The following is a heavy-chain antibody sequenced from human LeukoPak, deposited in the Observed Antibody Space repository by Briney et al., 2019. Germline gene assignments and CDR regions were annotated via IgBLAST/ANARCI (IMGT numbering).Heavy chain of an antibody. J-gene: IGHJ4*02. V-gene: IGHV3-21*01. CDR3: ARGNTYYYDSSGKS. Sequence: GXSLRLPCAASGFTLSRYSMKWDRQAEGKGMEWVSSIRSSRSKIYYANSVKGRFTIYRDNAKNTLYMQMNRQRAEDKAVYYCARGNTYYYDSSGKSWGQGTLVTVSS. CDR1: GFTLSRYS. CDR2: IRSSRSKI. D-gene: IGHD3-22*01.